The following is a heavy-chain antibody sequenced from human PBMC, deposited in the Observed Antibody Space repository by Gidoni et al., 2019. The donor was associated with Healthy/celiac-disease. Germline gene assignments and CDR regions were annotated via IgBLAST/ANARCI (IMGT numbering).Heavy chain of an antibody. D-gene: IGHD3-10*01. CDR3: ARKFRQPQSHYYYYYYMDV. Sequence: QVQLQQWGAGLFQPSETLPLTCAVYGGSSSGYYWSWIRQPPGKGLEWIGEINHSGSTNYNPSLKSRVTISVDTSKNQFSLKLSSVTAADTAVYYCARKFRQPQSHYYYYYYMDVWGKGTTVTVSS. CDR1: GGSSSGYY. V-gene: IGHV4-34*01. J-gene: IGHJ6*03. CDR2: INHSGST.